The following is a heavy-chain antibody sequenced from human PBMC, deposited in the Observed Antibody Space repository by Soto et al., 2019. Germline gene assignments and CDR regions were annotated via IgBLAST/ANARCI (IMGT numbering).Heavy chain of an antibody. J-gene: IGHJ6*02. Sequence: AVKVSCKSSGGTFSSYAISWVRQPPGQGLEGMGGIIPIFGTANYAQKFQGRVTITADESTSTAYMELGSLRSEETAVYYCARVWSSSPPHYYYYVMDVWGQGTTVTVSS. CDR3: ARVWSSSPPHYYYYVMDV. D-gene: IGHD6-6*01. V-gene: IGHV1-69*13. CDR1: GGTFSSYA. CDR2: IIPIFGTA.